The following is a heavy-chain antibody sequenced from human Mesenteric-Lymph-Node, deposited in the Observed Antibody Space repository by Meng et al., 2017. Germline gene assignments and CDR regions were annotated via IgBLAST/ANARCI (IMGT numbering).Heavy chain of an antibody. CDR1: GCSISSGSYY. CDR2: IYTSGST. CDR3: AKDLEGGEYSSGYFDY. V-gene: IGHV4-61*02. J-gene: IGHJ4*01. D-gene: IGHD3-22*01. Sequence: SETLSLTCTVPGCSISSGSYYWSWIRQPAGKGLEWIGRIYTSGSTNYNPSLKSRGTISVDTSKNQFSLKLSSVTAADTAVYYCAKDLEGGEYSSGYFDYWGQGNQVNGAS.